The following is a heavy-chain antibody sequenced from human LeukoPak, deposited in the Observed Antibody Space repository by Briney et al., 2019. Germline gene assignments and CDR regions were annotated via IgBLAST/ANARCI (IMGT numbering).Heavy chain of an antibody. CDR1: GGSISSYY. Sequence: SETLSLTCTVSGGSISSYYWSWIRQLPGKGQEWIGYINYSGSTNYNPSVKSRVTISVDTSKNQFSLKLSSVTAADTAVYYCARSGDSSGYYYGYFDYWGQGTLVTVSS. D-gene: IGHD3-22*01. J-gene: IGHJ4*02. CDR2: INYSGST. CDR3: ARSGDSSGYYYGYFDY. V-gene: IGHV4-59*01.